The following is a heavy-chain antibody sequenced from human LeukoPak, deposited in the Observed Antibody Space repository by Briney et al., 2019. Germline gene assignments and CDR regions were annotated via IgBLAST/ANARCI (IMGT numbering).Heavy chain of an antibody. J-gene: IGHJ4*02. CDR1: GFTFSSYG. V-gene: IGHV3-48*03. Sequence: GGSLRLSCAASGFTFSSYGMNWVRQAPGKGLEWVSYISSSGSTIYYADSVKGRFTISRDNAKNSLYLQMNSLRAEDTAVYYCAKELRSFLNGGSQKKALSGSYFDYWGQGTLVTVSS. D-gene: IGHD1-26*01. CDR2: ISSSGSTI. CDR3: AKELRSFLNGGSQKKALSGSYFDY.